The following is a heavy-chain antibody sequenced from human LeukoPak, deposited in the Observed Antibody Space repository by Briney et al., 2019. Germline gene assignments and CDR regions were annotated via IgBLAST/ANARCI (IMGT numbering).Heavy chain of an antibody. CDR3: ARLPPSVFGVGTGDFDY. Sequence: PGGSLRPSCEVSGFSFSTYGMYWVRQAPGKGLESVAVISYDGSKTYYADSVKGRSTISRDNPKNTVYLQLNSLRAEDTAVYYCARLPPSVFGVGTGDFDYWGQGTLVTVSS. J-gene: IGHJ4*02. V-gene: IGHV3-30*03. D-gene: IGHD2-8*02. CDR1: GFSFSTYG. CDR2: ISYDGSKT.